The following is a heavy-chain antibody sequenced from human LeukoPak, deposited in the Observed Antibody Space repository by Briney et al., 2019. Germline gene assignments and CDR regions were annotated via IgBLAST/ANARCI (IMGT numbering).Heavy chain of an antibody. D-gene: IGHD6-13*01. CDR2: IYYSGST. CDR1: GGSISSYY. CDR3: ARGRGHSSSWYYYYYYMDV. Sequence: SETLSLTCTVSGGSISSYYWSWIRQPPGKGLEWIGYIYYSGSTNYNPSLKSRVTISVDTSKNQFSLKLSSVTAADTAVYYCARGRGHSSSWYYYYYYMDVWGKGTTVTVSS. V-gene: IGHV4-59*01. J-gene: IGHJ6*03.